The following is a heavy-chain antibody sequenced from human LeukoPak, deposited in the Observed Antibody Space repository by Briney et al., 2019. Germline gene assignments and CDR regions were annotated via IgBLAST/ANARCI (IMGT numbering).Heavy chain of an antibody. V-gene: IGHV4-59*01. D-gene: IGHD6-19*01. J-gene: IGHJ4*02. Sequence: SETLSLTCTVSGGSISSYYWSWIRQPPGKGLEWIGYIYYSGSTNYNPSLKSRVTISVDTSKNQFSLKLSSVTAADTAVYYCAREGVAGGQLDYWGQGTLVTVSS. CDR1: GGSISSYY. CDR2: IYYSGST. CDR3: AREGVAGGQLDY.